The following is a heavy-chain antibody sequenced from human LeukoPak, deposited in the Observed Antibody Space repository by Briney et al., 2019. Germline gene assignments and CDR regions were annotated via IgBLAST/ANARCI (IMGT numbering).Heavy chain of an antibody. J-gene: IGHJ3*02. Sequence: SGPTLVNPTQTLTLTCTFSGFSLSTRGMRVSWIRQPPGKGLEWIGYIYYSGSTNYNPSLKSRVTISVDTSKNQFSLKLSSVTAADTAVYYCARGRWLQLGAFDIWGQGTMVTVSS. CDR2: IYYSGST. V-gene: IGHV4-61*08. D-gene: IGHD5-24*01. CDR3: ARGRWLQLGAFDI. CDR1: GFSLSTRGMR.